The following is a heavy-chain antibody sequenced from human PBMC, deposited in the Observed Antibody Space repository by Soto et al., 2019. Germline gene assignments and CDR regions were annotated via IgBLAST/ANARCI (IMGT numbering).Heavy chain of an antibody. CDR3: ATLRYGSALFDP. CDR1: GFTFSSYG. Sequence: QVQLVESGGGVVQPGRSLRLSCAASGFTFSSYGMHWVRQAPGKGLEWVAVISYDGSNKYYADSVKGRFTISRDNSKNTQYLQMNSLRAEDTAVYYCATLRYGSALFDPWGQGTLVTVSS. D-gene: IGHD3-10*01. V-gene: IGHV3-30*03. J-gene: IGHJ5*02. CDR2: ISYDGSNK.